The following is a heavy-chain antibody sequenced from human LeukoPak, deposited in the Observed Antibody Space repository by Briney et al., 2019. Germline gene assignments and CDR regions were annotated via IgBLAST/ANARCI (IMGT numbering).Heavy chain of an antibody. D-gene: IGHD6-19*01. J-gene: IGHJ4*02. CDR3: ARDGIAVAGTN. CDR2: ISAYNANT. CDR1: GYTFTSYG. Sequence: ASVNVSCKASGYTFTSYGISWVRQAPGQGLGWMGWISAYNANTNYAQKLQGRVTMTPDTSTSTAYMELRRLRSDDTAVYYCARDGIAVAGTNWGQGTLVTVSS. V-gene: IGHV1-18*01.